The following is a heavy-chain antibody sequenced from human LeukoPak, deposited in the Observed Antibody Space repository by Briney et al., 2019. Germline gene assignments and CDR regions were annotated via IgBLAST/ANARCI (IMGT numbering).Heavy chain of an antibody. CDR3: ARDGSGWYDY. CDR2: ISSGSSSI. CDR1: GFTFSSYE. D-gene: IGHD6-19*01. V-gene: IGHV3-48*03. J-gene: IGHJ4*02. Sequence: GGSLRLSCAASGFTFSSYEMNWVRQAPGKGLEWVSYISSGSSSIFYADSVKGRFTISRDNSKNSLYLQMNSLRAEDTGVYYCARDGSGWYDYWGQGILVTVSS.